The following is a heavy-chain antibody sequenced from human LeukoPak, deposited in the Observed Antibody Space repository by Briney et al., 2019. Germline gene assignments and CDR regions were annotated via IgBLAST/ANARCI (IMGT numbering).Heavy chain of an antibody. CDR3: AKLGGIAVAVLYYYYGMDV. D-gene: IGHD6-19*01. J-gene: IGHJ6*02. CDR1: GFTFSSYT. CDR2: ISGSGGST. Sequence: GGSLRLSCAASGFTFSSYTMSWVRQAPGKGLEWVSAISGSGGSTYYADSVKGRFTISRDNPKNTLYLQMNSLRAEDTAVYYCAKLGGIAVAVLYYYYGMDVWGQGTTVTVSS. V-gene: IGHV3-23*01.